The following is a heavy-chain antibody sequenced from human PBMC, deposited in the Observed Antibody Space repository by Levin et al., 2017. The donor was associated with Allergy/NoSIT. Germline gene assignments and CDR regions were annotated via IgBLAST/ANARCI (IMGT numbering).Heavy chain of an antibody. Sequence: GASVKVSCKASGYTFTSYYMHWVRQAPGQGLEWMGIINPSGGSTSYAQKFQGRVTMTRDTSTSTVYMELSSLRSEDTAVYYCAREWYHYDSSGYHKGFDYWGQGTLVTVSS. D-gene: IGHD3-22*01. CDR1: GYTFTSYY. CDR3: AREWYHYDSSGYHKGFDY. V-gene: IGHV1-46*01. J-gene: IGHJ4*02. CDR2: INPSGGST.